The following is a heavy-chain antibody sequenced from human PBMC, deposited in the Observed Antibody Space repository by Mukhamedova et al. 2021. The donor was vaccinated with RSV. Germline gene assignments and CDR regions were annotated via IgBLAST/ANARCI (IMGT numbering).Heavy chain of an antibody. J-gene: IGHJ6*03. Sequence: GLEWIGYIYYSGSTNYNPSLKSRVTISVDTSKNQFSLKLSSVTAADTAVYYCARLTVSYYYYYMDVWGKGTTVTASS. D-gene: IGHD4-11*01. CDR2: IYYSGST. CDR3: ARLTVSYYYYYMDV. V-gene: IGHV4-59*08.